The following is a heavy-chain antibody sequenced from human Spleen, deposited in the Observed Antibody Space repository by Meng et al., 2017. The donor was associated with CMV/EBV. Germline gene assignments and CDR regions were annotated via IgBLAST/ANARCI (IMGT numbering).Heavy chain of an antibody. CDR1: GFTFSSYW. CDR3: ARDAITIFGVVIMFGMDV. J-gene: IGHJ6*02. V-gene: IGHV3-21*01. CDR2: ISSSSSYI. Sequence: GGSLRLSCAASGFTFSSYWMNWVRQAPGKGLEWVSSISSSSSYIYYADSVKGRFTISRDNAKNSLYLQMNSLRAEDTAVYYCARDAITIFGVVIMFGMDVWGQGTTVTVSS. D-gene: IGHD3-3*01.